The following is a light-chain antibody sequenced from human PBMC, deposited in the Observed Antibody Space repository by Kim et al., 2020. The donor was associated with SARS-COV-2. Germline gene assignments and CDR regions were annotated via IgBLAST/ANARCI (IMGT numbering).Light chain of an antibody. Sequence: ASVGDRVTITCRASQDINNYLAWFQQKPGRVPKLLIYAASTLSSGVPSRFSGSGYGTEFTLTLSSLQPEDVATYYCQRYNSGSLAFGGGTKVDIK. V-gene: IGKV1-27*01. J-gene: IGKJ4*01. CDR2: AAS. CDR1: QDINNY. CDR3: QRYNSGSLA.